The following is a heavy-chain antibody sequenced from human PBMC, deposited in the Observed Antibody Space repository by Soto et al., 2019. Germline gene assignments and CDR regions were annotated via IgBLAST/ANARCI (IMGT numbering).Heavy chain of an antibody. V-gene: IGHV3-15*07. D-gene: IGHD3-22*01. CDR3: TPDSYFTMSLLRFDF. J-gene: IGHJ4*01. Sequence: WVRRAIEKRMEWVGRIRSKTDGGTTDFAALVKGRFAISRDDSKNMVYLQMNSLKIEDTAMYYFTPDSYFTMSLLRFDFCGHGPLVTVPQ. CDR2: IRSKTDGGTT.